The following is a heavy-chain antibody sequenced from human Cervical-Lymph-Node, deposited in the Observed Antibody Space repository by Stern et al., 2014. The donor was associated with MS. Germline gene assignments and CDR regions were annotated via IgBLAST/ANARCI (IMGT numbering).Heavy chain of an antibody. CDR2: MNPNSGNK. D-gene: IGHD5-18*01. CDR1: GYTFTNYN. CDR3: ARVRFYGYALGDGMDV. J-gene: IGHJ6*02. Sequence: VQLVQSGAEVKKPGASVKVSCKASGYTFTNYNIDWVRQATGQGLEWMGWMNPNSGNKGYAQRFQGRVTMTRDTSTSTAYMELSSLKAEDTAVYYCARVRFYGYALGDGMDVWGQGTTVTVSS. V-gene: IGHV1-8*01.